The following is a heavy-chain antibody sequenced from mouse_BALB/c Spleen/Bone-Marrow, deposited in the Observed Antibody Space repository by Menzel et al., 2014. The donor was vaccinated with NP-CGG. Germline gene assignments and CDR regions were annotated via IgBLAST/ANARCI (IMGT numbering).Heavy chain of an antibody. D-gene: IGHD1-1*01. J-gene: IGHJ3*01. CDR3: ARGYYYSSWFAY. CDR1: GFTFSNYG. Sequence: DVQLQESGGGLVQPGGSLKLSCAASGFTFSNYGMSWVCQTPDKRLEMIATINVNGDTTYHPDSVKRRFTISRDNDKNTLYLQMSSLKTEDTAMYYYARGYYYSSWFAYWGQGTLVTVSA. V-gene: IGHV5-6-3*01. CDR2: INVNGDTT.